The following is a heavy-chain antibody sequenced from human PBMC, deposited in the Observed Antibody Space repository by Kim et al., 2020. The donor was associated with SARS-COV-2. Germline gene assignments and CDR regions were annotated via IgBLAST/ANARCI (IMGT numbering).Heavy chain of an antibody. J-gene: IGHJ4*02. V-gene: IGHV4-61*07. D-gene: IGHD3-22*01. CDR3: ARLGGYYGSSGYSS. Sequence: NPSLTSRVTISVDASKTQFSLKLSSVTAADTAVYYCARLGGYYGSSGYSSWGQGTLVTVSS.